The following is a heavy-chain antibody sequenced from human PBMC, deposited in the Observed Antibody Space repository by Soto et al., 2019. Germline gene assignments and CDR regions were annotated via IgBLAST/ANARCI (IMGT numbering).Heavy chain of an antibody. CDR1: GGSISSLTYN. CDR2: IYYSGSP. Sequence: SETLSLTCTVSGGSISSLTYNWGWIRQPPGKGLEWIGSIYYSGSPYHNPSLKSRVTISVDTSKNQFSLRLRSVTAADTALYYCARHTMTTVTTSDSWGQGTLVTVSS. CDR3: ARHTMTTVTTSDS. J-gene: IGHJ4*02. D-gene: IGHD4-17*01. V-gene: IGHV4-39*01.